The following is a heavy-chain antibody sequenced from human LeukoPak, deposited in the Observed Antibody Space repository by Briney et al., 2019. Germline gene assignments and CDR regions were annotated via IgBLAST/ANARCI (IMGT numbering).Heavy chain of an antibody. CDR1: GFTFSSYE. D-gene: IGHD1-14*01. J-gene: IGHJ4*02. Sequence: QTGGSLRLSCAASGFTFSSYEMNWVRQAPGKGLEWVPYISSSGSTIYYADSVKGRFTISRDNAKNSLYLQMNSLRAEDTAVYYCASPSGATGCWGQGTLVTVSS. V-gene: IGHV3-48*03. CDR2: ISSSGSTI. CDR3: ASPSGATGC.